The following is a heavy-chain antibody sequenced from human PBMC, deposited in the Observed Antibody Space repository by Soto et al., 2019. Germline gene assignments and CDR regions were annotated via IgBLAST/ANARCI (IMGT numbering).Heavy chain of an antibody. Sequence: PGGSLRLSCAASGFTFDNYAMHWVRQAPGQGLEWVSGLNWNSVSIAYADSVKGRFTISRDNAKDSLYLKMNSLRAEDTALYYCAKARLGTWSPTDFDFWGNGTLVTVSS. CDR2: LNWNSVSI. J-gene: IGHJ4*01. CDR1: GFTFDNYA. V-gene: IGHV3-9*01. CDR3: AKARLGTWSPTDFDF. D-gene: IGHD1-1*01.